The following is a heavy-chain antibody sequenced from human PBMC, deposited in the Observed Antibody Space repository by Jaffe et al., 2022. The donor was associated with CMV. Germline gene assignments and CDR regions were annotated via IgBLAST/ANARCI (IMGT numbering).Heavy chain of an antibody. D-gene: IGHD2-15*01. J-gene: IGHJ6*03. CDR2: INHSGST. CDR1: GGSFSGYY. Sequence: QVQLQQWGAGLLKPSETLSLTCAVYGGSFSGYYWSWIRQPPGKGLEWIGEINHSGSTNYNPSLKSRVTISVDTSKNQFSLKLSSVTAADTAVYYCARGIVVVVAATPNYYYYMDVWGKGTTVTVSS. CDR3: ARGIVVVVAATPNYYYYMDV. V-gene: IGHV4-34*01.